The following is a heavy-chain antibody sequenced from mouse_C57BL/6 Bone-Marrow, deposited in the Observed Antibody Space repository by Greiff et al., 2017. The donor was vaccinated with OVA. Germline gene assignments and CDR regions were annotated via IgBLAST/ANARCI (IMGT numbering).Heavy chain of an antibody. J-gene: IGHJ4*01. Sequence: EVQLVESGGGLVKPGGSLKLSCAASGFTFSDYGMHWVRQAPEKGLEWVAYISSGSSTIYYADTVKGLFTISRDNAKNTLFLQMTSLRSEDTAMYYCARPYYGSSSYAMDYWGQGTSVTVSS. CDR3: ARPYYGSSSYAMDY. CDR2: ISSGSSTI. CDR1: GFTFSDYG. D-gene: IGHD1-1*01. V-gene: IGHV5-17*01.